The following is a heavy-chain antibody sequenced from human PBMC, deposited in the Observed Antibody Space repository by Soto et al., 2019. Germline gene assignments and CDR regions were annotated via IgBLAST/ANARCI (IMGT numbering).Heavy chain of an antibody. V-gene: IGHV3-30*04. CDR2: ISYDEIDK. CDR1: GFTFSNYT. CDR3: AGRSGGSDY. D-gene: IGHD3-10*01. J-gene: IGHJ4*02. Sequence: GGSLRLSCAASGFTFSNYTMHWVRQAPGKGLEWVALISYDEIDKYFAGAVKGRFTISRDNSKNTLYLQMDSLRAEDTAVYYCAGRSGGSDYWGRGTLVTVSS.